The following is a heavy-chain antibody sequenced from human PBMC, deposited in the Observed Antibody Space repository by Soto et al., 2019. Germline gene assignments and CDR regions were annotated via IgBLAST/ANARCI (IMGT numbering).Heavy chain of an antibody. D-gene: IGHD2-15*01. CDR2: IYYSGST. CDR1: GGSISSSSYY. Sequence: QLQLQESGPGLVKPSETLSLTCTVSGGSISSSSYYWGWIRQPPGKGLEWIGSIYYSGSTYYNPSLKSRVTISVDTSKNQFSLKLSSVTAANTAVDYCAGQVVVVAAGWDWGQGTLVTVSS. J-gene: IGHJ4*02. CDR3: AGQVVVVAAGWD. V-gene: IGHV4-39*01.